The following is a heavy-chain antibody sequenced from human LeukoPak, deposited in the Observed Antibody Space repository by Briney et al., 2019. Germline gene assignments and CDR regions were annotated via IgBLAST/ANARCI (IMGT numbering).Heavy chain of an antibody. V-gene: IGHV7-4-1*02. CDR2: INTNTGNP. D-gene: IGHD3-22*01. Sequence: GASVKVSCKASGYTFSTYAMNWVRQAPGQGLEWMGWINTNTGNPTYAQGFSGRFVFSLDTFVSTAYLQISSLKAEDTAVYYCARGPERTRYYDSSGYQIDYWGQGTLVTVSS. CDR3: ARGPERTRYYDSSGYQIDY. CDR1: GYTFSTYA. J-gene: IGHJ4*02.